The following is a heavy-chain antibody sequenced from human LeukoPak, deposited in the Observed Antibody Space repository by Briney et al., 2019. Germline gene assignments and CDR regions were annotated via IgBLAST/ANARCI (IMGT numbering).Heavy chain of an antibody. CDR1: GFTFSSYS. Sequence: PGGSLRLSCAASGFTFSSYSMNWVRQAPGKGLEWVSSISSSSSYIYYADSVKGRFTISRDHAKNSLYLQMNSLRAEDTAVYYCXRVYSTIFGVVRNWFDPWGXXXLXXVS. V-gene: IGHV3-21*01. J-gene: IGHJ5*02. CDR2: ISSSSSYI. D-gene: IGHD3-3*01. CDR3: XRVYSTIFGVVRNWFDP.